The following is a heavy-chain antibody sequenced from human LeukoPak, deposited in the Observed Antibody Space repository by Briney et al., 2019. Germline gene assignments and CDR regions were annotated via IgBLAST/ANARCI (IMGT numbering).Heavy chain of an antibody. CDR3: ASYYYDRSGYLDY. D-gene: IGHD3-22*01. Sequence: SETLSLTCTVSGRSISSSGYYWGWIRQPPGKGLEWIGSIYYSGSTYHNPSLKSRVTISVDTSKNQFSLKLSSVTATDTAVYYCASYYYDRSGYLDYWGQGTLVTVSS. CDR2: IYYSGST. J-gene: IGHJ4*02. V-gene: IGHV4-39*01. CDR1: GRSISSSGYY.